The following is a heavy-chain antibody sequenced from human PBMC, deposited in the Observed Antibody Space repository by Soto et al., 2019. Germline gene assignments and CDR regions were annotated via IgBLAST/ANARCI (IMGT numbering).Heavy chain of an antibody. V-gene: IGHV4-31*03. CDR3: ARWTNKGYYFDY. J-gene: IGHJ4*02. CDR1: GGSISSGGYY. D-gene: IGHD2-15*01. CDR2: IYYSGST. Sequence: KTSETLSLTCTVSGGSISSGGYYWSWIRQHPGKGLEWIGYIYYSGSTYYNPSLKSRVTISVDTSKNQFSLKLSSVTAADTAVYYCARWTNKGYYFDYWGQGTLGTVS.